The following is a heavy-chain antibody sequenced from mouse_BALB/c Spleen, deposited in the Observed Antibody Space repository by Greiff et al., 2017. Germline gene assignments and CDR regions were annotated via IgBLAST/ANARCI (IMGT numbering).Heavy chain of an antibody. CDR2: IRNKANGYTT. CDR1: GFTFTDYY. CDR3: ARDYDGGRAMDY. J-gene: IGHJ4*01. D-gene: IGHD2-12*01. V-gene: IGHV7-3*02. Sequence: DVMLVESGGGLVQPGGSLRLSCATSGFTFTDYYMSWVRQPPGKALEWLGFIRNKANGYTTEYSASVKGRFTISRDNSQSILYLQMNTLRAEDSATYYCARDYDGGRAMDYWGQGTSVTVSS.